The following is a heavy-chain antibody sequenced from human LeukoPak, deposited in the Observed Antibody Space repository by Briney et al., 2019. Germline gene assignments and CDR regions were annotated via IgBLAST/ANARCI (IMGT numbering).Heavy chain of an antibody. J-gene: IGHJ6*03. D-gene: IGHD2-2*01. Sequence: GGSLRLSCAASGLSFSTYAMSWVRQAPGKGLEWVSAISGSGGSTYYAVSVKGRFTVPRDNSKNTLYLQMNSLRAEDTAIYYCAKEAIPAAILYYYYMDVWGKGTTVTVSS. CDR2: ISGSGGST. CDR3: AKEAIPAAILYYYYMDV. V-gene: IGHV3-23*01. CDR1: GLSFSTYA.